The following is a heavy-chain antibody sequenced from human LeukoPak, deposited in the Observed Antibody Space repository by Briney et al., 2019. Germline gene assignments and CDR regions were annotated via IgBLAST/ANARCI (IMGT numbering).Heavy chain of an antibody. CDR2: ISWNSVRI. Sequence: SLRLSCAASGFTFDDYATHWVRQAPGRGLEWVSGISWNSVRIDYADSVKGRFTISRDNAKNSLYLQMNSLRAEDAALYYCAKDMGGGNSGFVAFDIWGQGTMVTISS. J-gene: IGHJ3*02. D-gene: IGHD4-23*01. CDR3: AKDMGGGNSGFVAFDI. CDR1: GFTFDDYA. V-gene: IGHV3-9*01.